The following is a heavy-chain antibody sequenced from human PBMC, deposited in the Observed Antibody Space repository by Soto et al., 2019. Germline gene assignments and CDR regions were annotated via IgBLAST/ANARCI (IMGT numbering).Heavy chain of an antibody. V-gene: IGHV4-34*01. CDR3: ARGQGLFAAYGSGRYKFDP. D-gene: IGHD3-10*01. CDR2: INHSGST. CDR1: GGSFSGYY. Sequence: PSETLSLTCAVYGGSFSGYYWSWIRQPPGKGLEWIGEINHSGSTNYNPSLKSRVTISVDTSKNQFSLKLSSVTAADTAVYYCARGQGLFAAYGSGRYKFDPWGQGTLVTVSS. J-gene: IGHJ5*02.